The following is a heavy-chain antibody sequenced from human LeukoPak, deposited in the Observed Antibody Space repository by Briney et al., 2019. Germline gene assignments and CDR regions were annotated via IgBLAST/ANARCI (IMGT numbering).Heavy chain of an antibody. J-gene: IGHJ4*02. D-gene: IGHD5-24*01. V-gene: IGHV5-51*01. CDR2: IYPRDSDT. CDR1: GYDFANSW. CDR3: ARGERAMATRKAGFDY. Sequence: GESLKISCTASGYDFANSWIGWVRQMPGKGLEWMGIIYPRDSDTIYSPSFQGQVTISADKSIRTAYLQWSSLTASDTAMCYCARGERAMATRKAGFDYWGQGALVTVSS.